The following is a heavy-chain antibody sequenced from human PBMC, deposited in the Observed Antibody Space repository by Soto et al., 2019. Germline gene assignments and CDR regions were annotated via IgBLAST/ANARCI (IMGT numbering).Heavy chain of an antibody. Sequence: EVDLVESGGGLVQPGGSVGLSCAASGFTFSSYWMSWVRQAPGKGLEWVANIKKDGTEKYYMDSLKGRFTISRDNAINSLYLQMSRLRAEDTAVYFCVTGDHADYWGQGTLVTVSS. J-gene: IGHJ4*02. D-gene: IGHD3-10*01. CDR1: GFTFSSYW. CDR3: VTGDHADY. V-gene: IGHV3-7*03. CDR2: IKKDGTEK.